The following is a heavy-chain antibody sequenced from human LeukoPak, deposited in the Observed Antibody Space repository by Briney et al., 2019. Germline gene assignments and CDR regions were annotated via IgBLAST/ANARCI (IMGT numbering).Heavy chain of an antibody. CDR1: GGSISRSSYY. J-gene: IGHJ6*02. V-gene: IGHV4-39*07. D-gene: IGHD2-2*02. Sequence: PSETLSLTCIVSGGSISRSSYYWGWIRQPPGKGPEWLGSISFSGNTYYNPSLKSRVTISADTFKNHFSLIVTSLTAADTAVYYCAAAPILRGEGGEHYKYGMDVWGQGTTVIVSS. CDR2: ISFSGNT. CDR3: AAAPILRGEGGEHYKYGMDV.